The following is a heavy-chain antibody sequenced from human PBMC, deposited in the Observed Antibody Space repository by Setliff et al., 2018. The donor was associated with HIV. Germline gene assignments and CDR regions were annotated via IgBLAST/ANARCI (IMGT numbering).Heavy chain of an antibody. CDR2: TNPSGST. V-gene: IGHV4-34*01. Sequence: SETLSLTCAVYVGSFSGHYWIWIRQPPGKGLEWIGETNPSGSTKYNPSLKSRVTISVDRSKSQFSLKLTSVTAADTAVYYCARGQDLGATWTGYYYYYMDVWGKGTTVTVSS. CDR1: VGSFSGHY. D-gene: IGHD1-26*01. CDR3: ARGQDLGATWTGYYYYYMDV. J-gene: IGHJ6*03.